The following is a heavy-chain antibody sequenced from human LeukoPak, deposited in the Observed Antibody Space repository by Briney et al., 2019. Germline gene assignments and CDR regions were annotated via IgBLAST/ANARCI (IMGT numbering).Heavy chain of an antibody. V-gene: IGHV3-30*04. CDR2: LSYDGNNK. CDR1: GFTFSSYS. D-gene: IGHD5/OR15-5a*01. CDR3: ARGIVEIGSAYSPDY. J-gene: IGHJ4*02. Sequence: GGSLRLSCVVSGFTFSSYSLHWVRQAPGKGLEWVALLSYDGNNKYYGDSVKGRFTISRDNSENTLYLQMNSLSAEDTAVYYCARGIVEIGSAYSPDYWGQGTLVTVSS.